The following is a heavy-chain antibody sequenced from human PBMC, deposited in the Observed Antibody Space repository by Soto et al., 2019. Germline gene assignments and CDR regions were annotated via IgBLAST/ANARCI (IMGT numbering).Heavy chain of an antibody. CDR1: GFTFSTNA. V-gene: IGHV3-30-3*02. J-gene: IGHJ4*02. CDR3: AKQLSGWSYYFDY. Sequence: QVQLVESGGGVVQPGRSLRLSCAASGFTFSTNAMHWVRQAPGKGLEWVAVISYDGSTRYYADSMKGRFTISRDNSKNTLYLQMNNLRAEDTAVYYCAKQLSGWSYYFDYWGQGTLVTVSS. CDR2: ISYDGSTR. D-gene: IGHD6-19*01.